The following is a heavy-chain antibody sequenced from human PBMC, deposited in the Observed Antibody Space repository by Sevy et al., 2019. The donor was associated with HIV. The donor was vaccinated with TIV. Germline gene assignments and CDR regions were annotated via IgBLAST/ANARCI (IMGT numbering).Heavy chain of an antibody. CDR1: GFIFAKYS. CDR3: AREGCTQPHDY. Sequence: GSLRLSCAASGFIFAKYSMSWLRQAPGKGLEWVSTFSFGCGRINYADSVKGRFTISRDDSKNTLYLQMNSLRAEDTATYFCAREGCTQPHDYWGQGTLVTVSS. J-gene: IGHJ4*02. CDR2: FSFGCGRI. V-gene: IGHV3-23*01.